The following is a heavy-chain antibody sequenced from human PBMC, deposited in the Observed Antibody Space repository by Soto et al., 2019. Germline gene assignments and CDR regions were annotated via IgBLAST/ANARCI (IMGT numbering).Heavy chain of an antibody. CDR2: IWYDGSNK. CDR1: GFTFSSYG. CDR3: ARVPLGMATAGFDY. J-gene: IGHJ4*02. Sequence: GGSLRLSCAASGFTFSSYGMHWVRQAPGKGLEWVAVIWYDGSNKYYADSVKGRFTISRDNSKNTLYLQMNSLRAEDTAVYYCARVPLGMATAGFDYWGQGTLVTVS. D-gene: IGHD5-18*01. V-gene: IGHV3-33*01.